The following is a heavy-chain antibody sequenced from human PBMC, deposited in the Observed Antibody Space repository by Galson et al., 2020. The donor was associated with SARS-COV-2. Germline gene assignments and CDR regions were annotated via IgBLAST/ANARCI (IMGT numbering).Heavy chain of an antibody. CDR3: ARGQVTGTTGHYYYYYGMDV. D-gene: IGHD1-7*01. Sequence: ETSETLSLTCAVYGGSFSGYYWSWIRQTPGKGLEWIGESNHNGGTNYNPSLKSRVTISVDTSKNQFSLKLTSVTAADTAVYYCARGQVTGTTGHYYYYYGMDVWGRGTTVTVSS. CDR2: SNHNGGT. J-gene: IGHJ6*02. CDR1: GGSFSGYY. V-gene: IGHV4-34*01.